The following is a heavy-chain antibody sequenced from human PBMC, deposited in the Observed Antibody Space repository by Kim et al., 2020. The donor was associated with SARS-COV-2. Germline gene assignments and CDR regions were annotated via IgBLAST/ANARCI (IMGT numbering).Heavy chain of an antibody. V-gene: IGHV7-4-1*02. CDR3: ARGLRSSGYYRALFGY. D-gene: IGHD3-22*01. Sequence: ASVKVSCKASGYTFTSYAMNWVRQAPGQGLEWMGWINTNTGNPTYAQGFTGRFVFSLDTSVSTAYLQISSLKAEDTAVYYCARGLRSSGYYRALFGYWGQGTLVTVSS. CDR2: INTNTGNP. CDR1: GYTFTSYA. J-gene: IGHJ4*02.